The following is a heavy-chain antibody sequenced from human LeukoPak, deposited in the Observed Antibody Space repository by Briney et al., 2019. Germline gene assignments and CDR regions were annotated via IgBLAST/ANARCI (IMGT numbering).Heavy chain of an antibody. J-gene: IGHJ4*02. CDR1: GFSFSVYS. D-gene: IGHD4-23*01. CDR3: ASYGGFTSATLVDLL. Sequence: GGSLRLSCAASGFSFSVYSMSWVRQAPGKGLEWVSSISSRSYTDYADSVRGRFTISRDNAKNSLFLQMNSLRAEDTAVYYCASYGGFTSATLVDLLWGQGTLVTVSS. CDR2: ISSRSYT. V-gene: IGHV3-69-1*01.